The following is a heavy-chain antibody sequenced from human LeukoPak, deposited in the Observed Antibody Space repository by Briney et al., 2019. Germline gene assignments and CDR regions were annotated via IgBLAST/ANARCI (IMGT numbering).Heavy chain of an antibody. CDR3: AKGSSWYLDY. D-gene: IGHD6-13*01. CDR2: ISYDGSNK. Sequence: GGSLRLSCAASGFTFSSYGMHWVRQAPGKVLEWVAVISYDGSNKYYADSVKGRFTISRDNSKNTLYLQMNSLRAEDTAVYYCAKGSSWYLDYWGQGTLVTVSS. J-gene: IGHJ4*02. CDR1: GFTFSSYG. V-gene: IGHV3-30*18.